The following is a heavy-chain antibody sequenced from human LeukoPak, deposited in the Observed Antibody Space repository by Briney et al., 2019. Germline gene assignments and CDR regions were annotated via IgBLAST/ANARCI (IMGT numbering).Heavy chain of an antibody. J-gene: IGHJ4*02. CDR3: AKDRADVVPTMVLDY. Sequence: GGSLRLSCTASGFTFSSYTMSWVRQAPGKGLKWVSTISTGGGNTYYADSVQGRFTISRDNSKNTLFLQLNSLRAEDTAVYYCAKDRADVVPTMVLDYWGQGTLVTVSS. D-gene: IGHD5-12*01. CDR2: ISTGGGNT. CDR1: GFTFSSYT. V-gene: IGHV3-23*01.